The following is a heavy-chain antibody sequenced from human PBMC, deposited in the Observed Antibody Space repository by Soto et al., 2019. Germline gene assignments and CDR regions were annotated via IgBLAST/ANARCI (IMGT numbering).Heavy chain of an antibody. Sequence: PSETLSLTCTVSGGSISSGDYYWSWIRQPPGKGLEWIGYIYYSGSTYYNPSLKSRVTISVDTSKNQFSLKLSSVTAADTAVYYCAREGLLMVYALDYWGQGTLVTVSS. CDR2: IYYSGST. CDR1: GGSISSGDYY. D-gene: IGHD2-8*01. V-gene: IGHV4-30-4*01. CDR3: AREGLLMVYALDY. J-gene: IGHJ4*02.